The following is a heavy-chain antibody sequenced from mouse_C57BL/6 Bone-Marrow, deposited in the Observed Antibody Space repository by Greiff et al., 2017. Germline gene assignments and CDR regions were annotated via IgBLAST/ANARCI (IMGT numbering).Heavy chain of an antibody. CDR3: ARLMVTKALYYFDY. Sequence: EVQVVESGGGLVQPGGSLSLSCAASGFTFTDYYMSWVRQPPGKALEWLGFIRNKANGYTTEYSASVKGRFTISRDNSQSILYLQMNALRAEDSATYYCARLMVTKALYYFDYWGQGTTLTVSS. D-gene: IGHD2-2*01. CDR1: GFTFTDYY. CDR2: IRNKANGYTT. J-gene: IGHJ2*01. V-gene: IGHV7-3*01.